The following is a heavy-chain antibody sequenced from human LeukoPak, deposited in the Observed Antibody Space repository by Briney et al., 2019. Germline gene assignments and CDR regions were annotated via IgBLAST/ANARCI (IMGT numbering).Heavy chain of an antibody. J-gene: IGHJ4*02. Sequence: GGSLRLSCAASGLTFSTYSMSCVRQAPGKGLEWVSTISASGANTYYADSVKGRFTISRDNSKNTLYLQMNSLRAEDTAIYYCAKLTGDQDYWGQGALVTVSS. V-gene: IGHV3-23*01. CDR1: GLTFSTYS. D-gene: IGHD7-27*01. CDR2: ISASGANT. CDR3: AKLTGDQDY.